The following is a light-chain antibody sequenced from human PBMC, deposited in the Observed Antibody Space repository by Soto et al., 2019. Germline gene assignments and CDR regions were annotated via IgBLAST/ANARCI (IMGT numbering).Light chain of an antibody. Sequence: DIVLTQSPGTLSLSPGERATLSCRASQSLTNNYFAWYQQKPGRALSLLIDGASTRGTGIPDRFSGSGSGKVFPLTSSRLAAEYVAVYYYQQYGDVVTFGRGTKVEI. CDR3: QQYGDVVT. J-gene: IGKJ1*01. CDR1: QSLTNNY. V-gene: IGKV3-20*01. CDR2: GAS.